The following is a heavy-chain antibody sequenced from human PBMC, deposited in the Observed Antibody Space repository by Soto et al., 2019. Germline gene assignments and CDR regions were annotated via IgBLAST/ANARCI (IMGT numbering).Heavy chain of an antibody. D-gene: IGHD1-26*01. Sequence: GGSLRLSCVASGFVFKNYEMNWVRQAPGKGLEWISYISNSGNTIYVADSMRGRFTISRDNAKNSLFLQMNSLRAEDTGLYYCASLGGTSRLWYFDLWGRGTLVTVSS. CDR3: ASLGGTSRLWYFDL. CDR2: ISNSGNTI. V-gene: IGHV3-48*03. J-gene: IGHJ2*01. CDR1: GFVFKNYE.